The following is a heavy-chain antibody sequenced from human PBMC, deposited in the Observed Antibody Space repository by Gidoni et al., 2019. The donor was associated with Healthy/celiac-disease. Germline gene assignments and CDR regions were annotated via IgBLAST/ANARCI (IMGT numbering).Heavy chain of an antibody. V-gene: IGHV3-23*01. CDR2: ISGSGGST. Sequence: EVQLLESGGGLVQPGGSLRLSCAASGFTFSSYAMIWVRQAPGKGLEWVSAISGSGGSTYYADSVKGRFTISRDNSKNTLYLQMNSLRAEDTAVYYCAKAPNRGYSYGYVDYWGQGTLVTVSS. J-gene: IGHJ4*02. CDR1: GFTFSSYA. D-gene: IGHD5-18*01. CDR3: AKAPNRGYSYGYVDY.